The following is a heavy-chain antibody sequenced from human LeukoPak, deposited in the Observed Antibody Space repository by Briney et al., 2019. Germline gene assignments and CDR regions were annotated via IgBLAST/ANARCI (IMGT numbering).Heavy chain of an antibody. J-gene: IGHJ5*02. V-gene: IGHV4-59*08. CDR3: ARLDGSGSPNWFDP. CDR1: GGSISSYY. CDR2: IYYSGST. Sequence: SETLSLTCTVSGGSISSYYWSWIRQPPGKGLEWIGYIYYSGSTNYNPSLKSRVTISVDTSKNQFSLKLSSVTAADTAVYYCARLDGSGSPNWFDPWGQGTLVTVSS. D-gene: IGHD3-10*01.